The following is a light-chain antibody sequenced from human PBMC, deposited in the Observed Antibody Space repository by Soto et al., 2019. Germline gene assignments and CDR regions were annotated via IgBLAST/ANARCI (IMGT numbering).Light chain of an antibody. CDR1: SSDVGGYNY. CDR2: EVN. Sequence: QSALNQPPSASGSPGQSVTISCTGTSSDVGGYNYVSWYQQHPGRAPRLMIYEVNKRPSGVPDRFSGSKSGDTASLTVSGLQAEDEADYYCYSYAGSHNVFGTGTKLTVL. J-gene: IGLJ1*01. V-gene: IGLV2-8*01. CDR3: YSYAGSHNV.